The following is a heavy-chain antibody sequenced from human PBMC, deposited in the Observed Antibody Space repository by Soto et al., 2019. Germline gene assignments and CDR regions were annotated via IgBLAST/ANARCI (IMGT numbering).Heavy chain of an antibody. Sequence: GGSLRLSCSASGFTFSEYSMHWVRQAPGKGLQYVSTISSDGDITYYADSVKGRFTISRDNSKNTSYLQMNSLRAEDTAVYYCARTKRGSRRNYYYYGMDGWGQGTTVTVSS. CDR2: ISSDGDIT. CDR1: GFTFSEYS. CDR3: ARTKRGSRRNYYYYGMDG. J-gene: IGHJ6*02. V-gene: IGHV3-64*04. D-gene: IGHD3-10*01.